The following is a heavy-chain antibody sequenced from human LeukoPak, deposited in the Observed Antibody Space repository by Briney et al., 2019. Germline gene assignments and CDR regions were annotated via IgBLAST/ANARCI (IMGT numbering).Heavy chain of an antibody. V-gene: IGHV3-23*01. CDR3: AKAHYSSGYRDYFDY. J-gene: IGHJ4*02. D-gene: IGHD3-22*01. CDR1: GFTFSSYA. CDR2: IRGSGSST. Sequence: GGSLRLSCAASGFTFSSYAMSWVRQAPAKGLEWVSGIRGSGSSTTYADSVKGRFTISRDNSKNMLYLQMNSLRAEDTAVYYCAKAHYSSGYRDYFDYWGQGTLVTVSS.